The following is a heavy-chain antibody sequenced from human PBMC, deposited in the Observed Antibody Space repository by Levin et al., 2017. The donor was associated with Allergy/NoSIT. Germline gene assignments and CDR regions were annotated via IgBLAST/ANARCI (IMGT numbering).Heavy chain of an antibody. CDR3: ARDAMRGGDFDY. CDR2: IKEDGSEK. V-gene: IGHV3-7*01. CDR1: GFTFSSYY. D-gene: IGHD2-2*01. J-gene: IGHJ4*02. Sequence: GESLKISCAASGFTFSSYYMGWVRQAPGKGLEWVANIKEDGSEKYYVGSLKGRFTISRDNAKNSMYLQMNSLRAEDTAVYYCARDAMRGGDFDYWGQGTLVTVSS.